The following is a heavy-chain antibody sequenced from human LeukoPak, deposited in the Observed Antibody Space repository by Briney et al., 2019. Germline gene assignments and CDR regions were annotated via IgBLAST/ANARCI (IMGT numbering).Heavy chain of an antibody. V-gene: IGHV4-4*07. J-gene: IGHJ5*02. CDR3: ARCAFWSGYADWFDP. CDR1: GGSISSYY. D-gene: IGHD3-3*01. CDR2: IYTSGST. Sequence: SETLSLTCTVSGGSISSYYWSWIRQPAGKGLEWIGRIYTSGSTNYNPSLRSRVTMSVDTSKNQFSLKLSSVTAADTAVYCCARCAFWSGYADWFDPWGQGTLVTVSS.